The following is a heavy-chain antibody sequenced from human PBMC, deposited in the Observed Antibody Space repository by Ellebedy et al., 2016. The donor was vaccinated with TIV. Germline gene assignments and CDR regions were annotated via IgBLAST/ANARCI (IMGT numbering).Heavy chain of an antibody. CDR2: IHYTGNT. V-gene: IGHV4-59*01. Sequence: MPSETLSLTCTVSGGSINSYYWSWIRQPPGRGLEWIGYIHYTGNTNYNPSLKSRVTISLDTSKTQFSLHVSSLTAADTAVYYCARYKGLLESYNWFDPWGQGTLVTVSS. CDR3: ARYKGLLESYNWFDP. D-gene: IGHD3-3*01. CDR1: GGSINSYY. J-gene: IGHJ5*02.